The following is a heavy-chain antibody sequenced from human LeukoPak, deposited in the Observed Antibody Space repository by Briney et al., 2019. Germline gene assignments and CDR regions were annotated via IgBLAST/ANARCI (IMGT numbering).Heavy chain of an antibody. J-gene: IGHJ4*02. CDR2: XXXXXXX. CDR3: ARTFGSGSYWSHYFDS. Sequence: SETLSLTCSVPGDSISNYYWSWIRQPPGKXXXXXXXXXXXXXXPXXXXXXXRXXXXXXXXKTQFSLRLTSVTAADAAVYYCARTFGSGSYWSHYFDSWGPGAQVIVSS. V-gene: IGHV4-59*01. D-gene: IGHD3-10*01. CDR1: GDSISNYY.